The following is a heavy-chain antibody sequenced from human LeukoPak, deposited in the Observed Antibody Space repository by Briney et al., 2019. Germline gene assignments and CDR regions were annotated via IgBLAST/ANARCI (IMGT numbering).Heavy chain of an antibody. CDR2: IYHSGST. J-gene: IGHJ4*02. CDR3: ARTTPPSSTNCPGQ. Sequence: SETLSLTCAFSGYSISSGYYWGCIRQPPGKGLVWIGSIYHSGSTYYNPSLKNRATIAVDTSKIQFSLMLSSVPAADTAVYYCARTTPPSSTNCPGQWGQGTLVTVSS. V-gene: IGHV4-38-2*01. D-gene: IGHD2-2*01. CDR1: GYSISSGYY.